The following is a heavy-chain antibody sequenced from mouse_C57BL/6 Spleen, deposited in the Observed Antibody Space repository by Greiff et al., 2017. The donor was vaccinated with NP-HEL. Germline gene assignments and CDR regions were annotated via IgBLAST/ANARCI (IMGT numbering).Heavy chain of an antibody. Sequence: EVQLQQSGTVLARPGASVKMSYKTSGYTFTSYWMHWVKQRPGQGLEWIGAIYPGNSDTSYNQKFKGKAKLTAVTSASTAYMELSSLTNEDSAVYYCTRYYGSSYNFDYWGQGTTLTVSS. CDR1: GYTFTSYW. CDR3: TRYYGSSYNFDY. CDR2: IYPGNSDT. D-gene: IGHD1-1*01. V-gene: IGHV1-5*01. J-gene: IGHJ2*01.